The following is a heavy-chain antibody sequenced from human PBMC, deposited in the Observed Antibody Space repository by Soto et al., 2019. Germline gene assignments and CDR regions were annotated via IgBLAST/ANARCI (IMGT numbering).Heavy chain of an antibody. CDR3: TNRGAATTGHFDY. J-gene: IGHJ4*02. CDR2: ISYGGDNT. V-gene: IGHV3-23*01. Sequence: EVQLLESGGGLVQPGGSLRLSCAASGFTLSSYAMSWVRQAPGKGLEWVSTISYGGDNTYYADSVKGRFAISRDNSKNTRYLQMTSLRAEDTAVYYCTNRGAATTGHFDYWGQGTLVTVSS. CDR1: GFTLSSYA. D-gene: IGHD1-1*01.